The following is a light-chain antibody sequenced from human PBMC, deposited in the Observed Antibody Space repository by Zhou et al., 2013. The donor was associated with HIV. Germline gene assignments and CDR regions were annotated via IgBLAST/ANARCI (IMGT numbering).Light chain of an antibody. Sequence: DIQMTQSPSSLSASVGDTVTITCRASQSISGYLNWYQQKPGKVPKLLIYAASTLQSGVPSRFSGSGSGTEFTLTISTLQPEDFATYYCQQSYISPPTFGQGTRLEIE. CDR1: QSISGY. V-gene: IGKV1-39*01. CDR2: AAS. CDR3: QQSYISPPT. J-gene: IGKJ5*01.